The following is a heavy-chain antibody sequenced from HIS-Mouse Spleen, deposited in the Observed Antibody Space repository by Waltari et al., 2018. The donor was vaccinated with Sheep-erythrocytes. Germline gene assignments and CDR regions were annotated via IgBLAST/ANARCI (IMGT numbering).Heavy chain of an antibody. J-gene: IGHJ1*01. D-gene: IGHD2-2*01. CDR1: GYTFTGYY. V-gene: IGHV1-2*02. CDR3: ARGYCSSTSCYGYFQH. CDR2: IQPNSGGT. Sequence: VQLVQSGAEVKKPGASVKVSCKASGYTFTGYYMHWVRQAPGQGLEWMGWIQPNSGGTNYAQKFQGRVTMTRDTSISTAFMEVSRLRSDDTAVYYCARGYCSSTSCYGYFQHWGQGTLVTVSS.